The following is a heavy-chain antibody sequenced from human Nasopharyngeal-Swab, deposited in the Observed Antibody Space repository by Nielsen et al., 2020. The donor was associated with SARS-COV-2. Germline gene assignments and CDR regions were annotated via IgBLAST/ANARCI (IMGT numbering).Heavy chain of an antibody. V-gene: IGHV4-59*08. D-gene: IGHD3-22*01. Sequence: SETLSLTCTVSGGSFSHYYWSWIRQPPGKGLEWIGYVYYSGSTNYNPSLKSRVTISVDTSKNQFSLKLSSVTAADTAVYYCARGPISIVVAQYYFDYWGQGTLVTVSS. J-gene: IGHJ4*02. CDR2: VYYSGST. CDR3: ARGPISIVVAQYYFDY. CDR1: GGSFSHYY.